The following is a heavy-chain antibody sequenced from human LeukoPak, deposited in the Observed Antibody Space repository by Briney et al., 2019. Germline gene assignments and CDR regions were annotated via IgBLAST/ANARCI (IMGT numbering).Heavy chain of an antibody. Sequence: PGGSLRLSCAASEFTFSSYWMSWVRQAPGKGLEWVANIKQDGSEKYYVDSVKGRFTISRDNAKNSLYLQMNSLRAEDTAVYYCARAGRYSSGWYDNWGQGTLVTVSS. CDR1: EFTFSSYW. V-gene: IGHV3-7*05. CDR2: IKQDGSEK. J-gene: IGHJ5*02. D-gene: IGHD6-19*01. CDR3: ARAGRYSSGWYDN.